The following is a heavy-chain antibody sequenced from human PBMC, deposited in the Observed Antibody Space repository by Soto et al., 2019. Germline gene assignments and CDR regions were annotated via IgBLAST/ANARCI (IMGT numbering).Heavy chain of an antibody. J-gene: IGHJ3*02. D-gene: IGHD5-12*01. Sequence: SVKVSCKASGGTFSSYAISWVRQAPGQGLEWMGGIIPIFGTANYAQKFQGRVTITADESTSTAYMELSSLRSEDTAVYYCARDGYNRIPPAFDIWGQGTMVTVSS. V-gene: IGHV1-69*13. CDR2: IIPIFGTA. CDR3: ARDGYNRIPPAFDI. CDR1: GGTFSSYA.